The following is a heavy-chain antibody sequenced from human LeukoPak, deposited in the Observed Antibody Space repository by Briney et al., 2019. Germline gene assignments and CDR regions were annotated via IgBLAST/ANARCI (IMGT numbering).Heavy chain of an antibody. CDR1: GFIFSNYW. V-gene: IGHV3-7*01. Sequence: GGSLRLSCAASGFIFSNYWMAWVRQAPGKGLEWVANIKQDVSEKYSLDSVKGRFTISRDNTKNSLYLQMNSLRAEDTAVYYCARGRLGTHYYYYYMDVWGKGTTVTVS. CDR2: IKQDVSEK. D-gene: IGHD6-19*01. CDR3: ARGRLGTHYYYYYMDV. J-gene: IGHJ6*03.